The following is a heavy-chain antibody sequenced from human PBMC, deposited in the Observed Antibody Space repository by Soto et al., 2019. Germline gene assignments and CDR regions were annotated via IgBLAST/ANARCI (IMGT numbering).Heavy chain of an antibody. CDR3: ATDAAVGLFDY. J-gene: IGHJ4*02. CDR1: GYIFTSYY. CDR2: INPSGGTT. D-gene: IGHD1-26*01. V-gene: IGHV1-46*01. Sequence: ASVKVSCKTSGYIFTSYYIHWVRQAPGQGLEWMGIINPSGGTTTYAQKFQGRVTMTRDTSTSTAYMELSSLRSDDTAVYYCATDAAVGLFDYWGQGTLVTVSS.